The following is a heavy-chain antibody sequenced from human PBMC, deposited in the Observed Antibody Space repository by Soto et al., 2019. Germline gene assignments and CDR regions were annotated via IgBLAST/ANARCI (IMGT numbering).Heavy chain of an antibody. J-gene: IGHJ5*02. V-gene: IGHV1-69*12. CDR3: AGGLGPDAMQQWFDP. CDR2: IIPIYGTA. Sequence: QVQLVQSGAEVKKPGSSVKVSCKASGGTFSSYAISWVRQAPGQGLEWMGGIIPIYGTANYAQKFQGRVTITADESTCTADRALSRLRSEDTAVYYCAGGLGPDAMQQWFDPWGQGTLVTVSS. CDR1: GGTFSSYA. D-gene: IGHD2-2*01.